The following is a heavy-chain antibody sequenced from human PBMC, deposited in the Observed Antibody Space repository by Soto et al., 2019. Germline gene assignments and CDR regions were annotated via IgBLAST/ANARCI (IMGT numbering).Heavy chain of an antibody. J-gene: IGHJ4*02. D-gene: IGHD2-2*01. CDR3: ARGDPRGYCSSTSCYVRANFDY. CDR2: IYYSGST. CDR1: GGFITSGGYY. V-gene: IGHV4-31*03. Sequence: SETLSLTCNVSGGFITSGGYYWSWIRQHPGKGLEWIGYIYYSGSTYYNSSLKSRVTISVDTSKNQFSLKLSSVTAADTAVYYCARGDPRGYCSSTSCYVRANFDYWGQGTLVTVSS.